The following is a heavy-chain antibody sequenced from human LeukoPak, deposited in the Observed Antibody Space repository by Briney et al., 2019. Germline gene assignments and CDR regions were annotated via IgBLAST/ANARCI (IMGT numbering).Heavy chain of an antibody. V-gene: IGHV4-31*03. CDR1: GSSISSGGYY. Sequence: PSETLSLTCTVSGSSISSGGYYWSWIRQHPGKGLEWIGYIYYSGSTYYTPSLKSRVTISVDTSKNQFSLKLSSVTAADTAVYYCAGSSYYYDSGGYYFEYWGQGTLVTVSS. J-gene: IGHJ4*02. CDR3: AGSSYYYDSGGYYFEY. CDR2: IYYSGST. D-gene: IGHD3-22*01.